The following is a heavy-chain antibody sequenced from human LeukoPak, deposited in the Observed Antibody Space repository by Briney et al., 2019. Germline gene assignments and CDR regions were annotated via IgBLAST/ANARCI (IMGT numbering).Heavy chain of an antibody. CDR3: ARGSRYDFWSGFWFDP. Sequence: PSETLSLTCTVSGGSISSYYWSWIRQPPGKGLEWIGYIYYSGSTNYNPPLESRVTISVDTSKNQFSLKLSSVTAADTAVYYCARGSRYDFWSGFWFDPWGQGTLVTVSS. V-gene: IGHV4-59*01. D-gene: IGHD3-3*01. CDR1: GGSISSYY. J-gene: IGHJ5*02. CDR2: IYYSGST.